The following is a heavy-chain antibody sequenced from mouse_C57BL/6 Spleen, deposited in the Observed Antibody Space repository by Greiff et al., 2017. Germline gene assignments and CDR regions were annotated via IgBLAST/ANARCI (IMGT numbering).Heavy chain of an antibody. CDR2: IYPSDSET. CDR1: GYTFTSYS. D-gene: IGHD3-3*01. V-gene: IGHV1-61*01. J-gene: IGHJ4*01. CDR3: ARGLGLMDY. Sequence: VQLQQPGAGLVKPGSSVKLSCTASGYTFTSYSMAWVKQRPGQGLEWIGNIYPSDSETHYTQKFKDKATLTVDKSSSTAYMQLSSLTSEDSAVYYGARGLGLMDYWGQGTSVTVSS.